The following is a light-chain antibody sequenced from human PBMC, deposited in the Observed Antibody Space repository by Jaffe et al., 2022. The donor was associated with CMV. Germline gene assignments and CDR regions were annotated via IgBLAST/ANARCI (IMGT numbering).Light chain of an antibody. Sequence: SYELTQPSSVSVSPGQTATITCSGDVLANKYARWFQQRPGQAPVLVIHKDTERLSGIPERFSGSNSGTTVTLTINGVQVEDEADYYCYSAADNSWVFGGGTRLTVL. CDR3: YSAADNSWV. V-gene: IGLV3-27*01. CDR1: VLANKY. CDR2: KDT. J-gene: IGLJ3*02.